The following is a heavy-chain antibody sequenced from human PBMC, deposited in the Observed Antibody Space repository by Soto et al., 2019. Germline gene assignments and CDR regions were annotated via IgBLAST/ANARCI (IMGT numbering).Heavy chain of an antibody. J-gene: IGHJ2*01. D-gene: IGHD3-10*01. CDR1: GFTFSSHG. CDR2: IWYDGTNK. CDR3: ARDKIYGSGCFDF. Sequence: PGGSLRLSCEASGFTFSSHGMHWVRQAPGKGLEWVAVIWYDGTNKYYTDSLKGRFTISRDNSKNTLYLQMNSLTAEDTAVYYCARDKIYGSGCFDFWGRGTLVTVSS. V-gene: IGHV3-33*01.